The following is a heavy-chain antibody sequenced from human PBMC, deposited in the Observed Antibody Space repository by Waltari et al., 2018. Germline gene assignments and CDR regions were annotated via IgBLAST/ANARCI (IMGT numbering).Heavy chain of an antibody. CDR1: GLTVGNYA. D-gene: IGHD1-7*01. J-gene: IGHJ4*02. CDR3: SGGRSGTIGSDI. CDR2: KSASVVDT. Sequence: EGALLESGRGLVQPGGSLRLSCTGSGLTVGNYAMRWVRQAPGKVLEWSTGKSASVVDTYFAASVKGRFTISGDKSKNTLNLQMNSRRHDDMAVYYCSGGRSGTIGSDIWGQGTQVTVSS. V-gene: IGHV3-23*01.